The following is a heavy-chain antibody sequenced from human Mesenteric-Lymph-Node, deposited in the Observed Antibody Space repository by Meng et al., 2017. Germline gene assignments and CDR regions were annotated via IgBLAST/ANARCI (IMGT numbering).Heavy chain of an antibody. J-gene: IGHJ5*02. V-gene: IGHV1-2*06. CDR1: GYTFTGYY. CDR3: ARVKVWGGWFDP. Sequence: ASVKVSCKASGYTFTGYYMHWVRQAPGQGLEWMGRINPNSGGTNYAQKFQGRVTMTRDTSISTAYMELSRLRSDDTAVYYCARVKVWGGWFDPWGQGTLVTVSS. D-gene: IGHD2-8*01. CDR2: INPNSGGT.